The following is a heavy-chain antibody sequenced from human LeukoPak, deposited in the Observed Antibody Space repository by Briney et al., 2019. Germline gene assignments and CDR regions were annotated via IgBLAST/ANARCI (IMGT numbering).Heavy chain of an antibody. CDR1: GFTVSSDY. CDR2: IYTGGST. CDR3: ARGRVSDY. Sequence: GSLRLSCAASGFTVSSDYMSWVRQAPGKGLEWVSVIYTGGSTYYADSVKGRFTISRDNLKNTLYLQMNNLRAEDTAVYYCARGRVSDYWGQGTLVTVSS. V-gene: IGHV3-66*01. D-gene: IGHD2-15*01. J-gene: IGHJ4*02.